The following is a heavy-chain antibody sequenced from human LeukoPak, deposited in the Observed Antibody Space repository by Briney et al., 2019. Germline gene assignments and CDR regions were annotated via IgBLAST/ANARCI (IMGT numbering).Heavy chain of an antibody. CDR2: INHSGST. CDR1: GFTLSNAW. J-gene: IGHJ4*02. V-gene: IGHV4-34*01. D-gene: IGHD5-12*01. CDR3: ARGAIDVDIVATIRLGLDY. Sequence: GSLRLSCAASGFTLSNAWMNWVRQAPGKGLEWIGEINHSGSTNYTPSLKSRVTISVDTSKNQFSLKLSSVTAADTAVYYCARGAIDVDIVATIRLGLDYWGQGTLVTVSS.